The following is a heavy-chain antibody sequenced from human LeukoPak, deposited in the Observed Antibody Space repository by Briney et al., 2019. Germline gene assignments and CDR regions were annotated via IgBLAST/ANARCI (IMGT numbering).Heavy chain of an antibody. Sequence: GGSLRLSCAASGFTFSSYSMNWVRQAPGKGLEWVSSISSGSSYIYYADSVKGRFTISRDNAKNSLYLQMNSLRAEDTAVYYCARFIAAAEDDAFDIWGQGTMVTVSS. D-gene: IGHD6-13*01. V-gene: IGHV3-21*01. CDR3: ARFIAAAEDDAFDI. J-gene: IGHJ3*02. CDR1: GFTFSSYS. CDR2: ISSGSSYI.